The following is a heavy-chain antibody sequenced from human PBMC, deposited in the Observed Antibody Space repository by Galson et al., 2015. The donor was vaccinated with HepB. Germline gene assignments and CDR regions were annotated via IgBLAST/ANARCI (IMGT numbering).Heavy chain of an antibody. CDR3: ARGNWNAD. Sequence: SLRLSCAATGFTFSNNAMSWVRQAPGKGLEWVSSITASADNIYYADSVKGRFTVSRDNSKNTLFLQMNSLRADDTAVYYCARGNWNADWGQGTLVTVSS. J-gene: IGHJ4*02. CDR2: ITASADNI. D-gene: IGHD1-20*01. CDR1: GFTFSNNA. V-gene: IGHV3-23*01.